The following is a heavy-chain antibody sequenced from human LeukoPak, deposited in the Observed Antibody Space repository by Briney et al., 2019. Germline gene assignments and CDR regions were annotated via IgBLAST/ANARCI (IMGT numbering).Heavy chain of an antibody. D-gene: IGHD5-24*01. CDR1: GFTFSTYA. Sequence: GGSLRLSCAASGFTFSTYAMNWVRQAPGNGLEWISYSSSGSSTIYYADSVKGRFTISRDNAKNSLYLQMHSLRAEDTAVYYCARGEQDMATMSIDYWGQGTLVTVSS. J-gene: IGHJ4*02. CDR2: SSSGSSTI. CDR3: ARGEQDMATMSIDY. V-gene: IGHV3-48*04.